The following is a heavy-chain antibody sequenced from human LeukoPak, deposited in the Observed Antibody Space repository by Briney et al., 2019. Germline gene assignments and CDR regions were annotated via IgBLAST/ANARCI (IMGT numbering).Heavy chain of an antibody. J-gene: IGHJ4*02. CDR1: GGSISSYY. D-gene: IGHD2-21*02. CDR3: ASSAYCGGDCYPTIDY. V-gene: IGHV4-59*01. Sequence: SETLSLTCTVSGGSISSYYWSWIRQPLGKGLEWIGYIYYSGSTNYNPSLKSRVTISVDTSKNQFSLKLSSVTAADTAVYYCASSAYCGGDCYPTIDYWGQGTLVTVSS. CDR2: IYYSGST.